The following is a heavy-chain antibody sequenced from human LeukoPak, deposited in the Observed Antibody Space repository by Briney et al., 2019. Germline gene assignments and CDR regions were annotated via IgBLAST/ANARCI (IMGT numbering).Heavy chain of an antibody. CDR1: GGSISSSSYY. V-gene: IGHV4-39*01. D-gene: IGHD6-6*01. CDR2: IYYSGST. J-gene: IGHJ4*02. Sequence: SETLSLTCTVSGGSISSSSYYWGWIRQPPGKGLEWTGSIYYSGSTYYNPSLKSRVTISVDTSKNQFSLKLSSVTAADTAVYYCARSIAARRALDYWGQGTLVTVSS. CDR3: ARSIAARRALDY.